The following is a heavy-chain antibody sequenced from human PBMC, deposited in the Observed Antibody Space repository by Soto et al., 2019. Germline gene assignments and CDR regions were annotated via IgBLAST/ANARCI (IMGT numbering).Heavy chain of an antibody. CDR3: ARLGLTARTTVPDYYYYYYMDV. D-gene: IGHD4-4*01. V-gene: IGHV1-8*01. CDR2: MNPNSGNT. CDR1: GYTFTSYD. J-gene: IGHJ6*03. Sequence: QVQLVQSGAEVKKPGASVKVSCKASGYTFTSYDINWVRQATGQGLEWMGWMNPNSGNTGYAQKFQGRVTMTRNTSISTAYMELSSLRSEDTAVYYCARLGLTARTTVPDYYYYYYMDVWGKGTTVTVSS.